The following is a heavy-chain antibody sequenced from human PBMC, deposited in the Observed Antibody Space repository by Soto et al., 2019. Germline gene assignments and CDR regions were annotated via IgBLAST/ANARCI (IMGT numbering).Heavy chain of an antibody. CDR3: ARIQRFPPGYGYDAFDI. D-gene: IGHD3-16*01. Sequence: QVTLKESGPVLVKPTETLTLTCTVSGFSLSNARMGVSWIRQPPGKALEWLAHIFSNDEKSYSTSLKSRLTLSKDTSKSQVVLTMTNMDPVDTATYYCARIQRFPPGYGYDAFDIWGQGTMVTVSS. V-gene: IGHV2-26*01. J-gene: IGHJ3*02. CDR2: IFSNDEK. CDR1: GFSLSNARMG.